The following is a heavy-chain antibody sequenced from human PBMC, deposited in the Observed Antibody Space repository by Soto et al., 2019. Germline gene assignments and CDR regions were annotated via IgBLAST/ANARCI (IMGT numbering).Heavy chain of an antibody. J-gene: IGHJ6*02. CDR1: GYSISSGYY. V-gene: IGHV4-38-2*01. CDR3: ARARGLVNGIWGYYYGMDV. Sequence: SETLSLTCAVSGYSISSGYYWGWIRQPPGKGLEWIGSIYHSGSTYYNPSLKSRVTISVDTSKNQFSLKLSSVTAADTAVYYCARARGLVNGIWGYYYGMDVWGQGTTVTVSS. CDR2: IYHSGST. D-gene: IGHD1-20*01.